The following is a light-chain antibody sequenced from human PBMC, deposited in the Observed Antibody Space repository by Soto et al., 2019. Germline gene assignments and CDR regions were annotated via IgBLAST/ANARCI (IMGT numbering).Light chain of an antibody. CDR2: GVS. CDR3: PLLNHYPLS. CDR1: QGSPTY. J-gene: IGKJ5*01. Sequence: IQLTHTPYFLSASVGDRVTVTCRASQGSPTYLAWYQQKPGKAPKLLIYGVSTLQNGVPSRFSGAGSGTEFTLTITSLQPEDSATYYCPLLNHYPLSSAQGTRLEIK. V-gene: IGKV1-9*01.